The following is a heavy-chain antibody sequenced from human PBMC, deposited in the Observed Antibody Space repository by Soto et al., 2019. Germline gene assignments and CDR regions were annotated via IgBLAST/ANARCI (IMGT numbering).Heavy chain of an antibody. V-gene: IGHV1-2*02. CDR2: IKSINGDT. Sequence: GVSVKIAFKASGYTFTGYYIDFGRQAPGQGVEWMGWIKSINGDTNDAQKFQGRVALSRDTSISKAYIELSRLKSDDKAVYYYARVVSPYDEVPSGIWFDPMTDGTLVAVSS. CDR1: GYTFTGYY. J-gene: IGHJ5*02. D-gene: IGHD2-8*01. CDR3: ARVVSPYDEVPSGIWFDP.